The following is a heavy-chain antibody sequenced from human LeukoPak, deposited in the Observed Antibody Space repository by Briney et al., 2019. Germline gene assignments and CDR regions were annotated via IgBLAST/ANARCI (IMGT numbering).Heavy chain of an antibody. Sequence: GGSLRLSCAASGFTFSSYSMNWVRQAPGKGLEWVSSISSSSSYIYYADSVKGRFTISRDNAKNSLYLQMNSLRAEDTAVYYCARDGGWYSGYDFGVSNYMDVWGKGTTVTVSS. J-gene: IGHJ6*03. CDR3: ARDGGWYSGYDFGVSNYMDV. CDR2: ISSSSSYI. CDR1: GFTFSSYS. D-gene: IGHD5-12*01. V-gene: IGHV3-21*01.